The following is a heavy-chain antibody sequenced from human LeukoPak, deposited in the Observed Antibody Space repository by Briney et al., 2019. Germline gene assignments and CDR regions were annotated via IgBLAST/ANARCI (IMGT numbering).Heavy chain of an antibody. J-gene: IGHJ4*02. Sequence: SQTLSLTCAVSGDSVSRNSAAWNWIRQSPSRGLEWLGRTYYRSQWYNDYAVSVKSRITINPDTSKNQFPLQLNSVTPEDTAVYYCARSKTPATTCDYWGQGTLVTVSS. CDR2: TYYRSQWYN. CDR1: GDSVSRNSAA. V-gene: IGHV6-1*01. D-gene: IGHD1-26*01. CDR3: ARSKTPATTCDY.